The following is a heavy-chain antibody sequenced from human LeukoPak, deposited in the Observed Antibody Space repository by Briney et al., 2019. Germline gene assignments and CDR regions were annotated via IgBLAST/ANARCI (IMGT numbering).Heavy chain of an antibody. CDR1: GFTFSDYY. Sequence: GGSLRLSCAASGFTFSDYYMSWIRQAPGKGLEWVSYISSSGSTIYYADSVKGRFTISRDNAKNSLYLQMNSLRAEDTALYYCAKDPQRRYSGSYLDYWGQGTLVTVSS. J-gene: IGHJ4*02. V-gene: IGHV3-11*01. CDR2: ISSSGSTI. D-gene: IGHD1-26*01. CDR3: AKDPQRRYSGSYLDY.